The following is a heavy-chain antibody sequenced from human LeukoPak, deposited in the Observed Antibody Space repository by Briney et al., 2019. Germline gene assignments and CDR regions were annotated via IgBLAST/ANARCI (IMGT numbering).Heavy chain of an antibody. J-gene: IGHJ4*02. CDR1: GGSISSYY. V-gene: IGHV4-38-2*02. CDR2: IYHSGST. D-gene: IGHD3-16*01. Sequence: SETLSLTCTVSGGSISSYYWSWIRQPPGKGLEWIGSIYHSGSTYYNPSLKSRVTISVDTSKNQFSLKLSSVTAADTAGYYCARDLGGSGADYWGQGTLVTVSS. CDR3: ARDLGGSGADY.